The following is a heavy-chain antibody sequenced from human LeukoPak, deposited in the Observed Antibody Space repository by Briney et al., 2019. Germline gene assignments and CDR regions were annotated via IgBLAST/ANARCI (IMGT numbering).Heavy chain of an antibody. J-gene: IGHJ6*03. D-gene: IGHD6-13*01. CDR2: INHSGST. CDR1: GGSFSGYY. V-gene: IGHV4-34*01. CDR3: ARGRLNIAAAGTNYYYYYMDV. Sequence: SETLSLTCAVYGGSFSGYYWSWIRQPPGKGLEWIGEINHSGSTNYNPSLKSRVTISVDTYKNQFSLKLSSVTAADTAVYYCARGRLNIAAAGTNYYYYYMDVWGKGTTVTVSS.